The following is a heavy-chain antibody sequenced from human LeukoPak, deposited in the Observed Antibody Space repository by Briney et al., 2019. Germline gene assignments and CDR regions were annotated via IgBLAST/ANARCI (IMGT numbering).Heavy chain of an antibody. D-gene: IGHD6-13*01. V-gene: IGHV3-15*01. J-gene: IGHJ4*02. CDR2: IKSKTDGGTT. CDR1: GFTFSNAW. CDR3: TTKYTSSWSPTN. Sequence: GGSLRLSCAASGFTFSNAWMTWVRQATGKGLEWVGRIKSKTDGGTTDYAALVKGRFTISRDDSKNTLYLQMNSLKTEDTAVYYCTTKYTSSWSPTNWGQGTLVTVSS.